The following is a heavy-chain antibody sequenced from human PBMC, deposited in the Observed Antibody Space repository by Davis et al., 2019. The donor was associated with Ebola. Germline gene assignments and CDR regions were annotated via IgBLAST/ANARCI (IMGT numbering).Heavy chain of an antibody. J-gene: IGHJ3*02. CDR3: ARVPIFGVVITDAFDI. D-gene: IGHD3-3*01. CDR1: GGSFSDYF. CDR2: VSHGGVS. V-gene: IGHV4-34*01. Sequence: SETLSLTCAVYGGSFSDYFWSWIRQSPGKGLEWIGKVSHGGVSDYNPSLKSRVTISVDTSKNQFSLTLSSVTAADTAVYYCARVPIFGVVITDAFDIWGQGTMVTVSS.